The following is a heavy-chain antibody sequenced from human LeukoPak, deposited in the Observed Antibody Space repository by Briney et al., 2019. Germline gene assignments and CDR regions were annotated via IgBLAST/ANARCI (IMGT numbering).Heavy chain of an antibody. CDR2: IYYSGST. CDR1: GFTFSSYS. V-gene: IGHV4-39*07. CDR3: ARETIDPPYSSGWYKRGDYYYMDV. J-gene: IGHJ6*03. D-gene: IGHD6-19*01. Sequence: PGGSLRLSCAASGFTFSSYSMNWVRQPPGKGLEWIGSIYYSGSTHYNPSLKSRVTISVDMSKNQFSLKLSSVTAADTAVYYCARETIDPPYSSGWYKRGDYYYMDVWGKGTTVTVSS.